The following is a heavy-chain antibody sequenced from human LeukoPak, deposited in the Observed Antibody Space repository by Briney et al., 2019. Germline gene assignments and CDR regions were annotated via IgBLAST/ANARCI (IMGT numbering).Heavy chain of an antibody. J-gene: IGHJ4*02. V-gene: IGHV3-30*18. Sequence: GGSLRLSCAASGFTFSSYGMHWVRQAPGKGLEWVAVISYDGSNKYYADSVKGRFTISRDNSKNMLYLQMNSLRAEDTAVYYCAKGYYYGSGSYHVPFDYWGQGTLVTVSP. D-gene: IGHD3-10*01. CDR1: GFTFSSYG. CDR2: ISYDGSNK. CDR3: AKGYYYGSGSYHVPFDY.